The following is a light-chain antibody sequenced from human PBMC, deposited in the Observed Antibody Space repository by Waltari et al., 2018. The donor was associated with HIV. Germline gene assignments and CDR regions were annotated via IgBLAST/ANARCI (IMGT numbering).Light chain of an antibody. CDR3: ATWDDTLNALV. V-gene: IGLV1-36*01. CDR1: STKLGHNA. Sequence: QSLLTQPPSVSGAPRQSVTISCSGTSTKLGHNAVNWYPQLPGQPPRLLIYYDTLVPSGVSDRFSGSRSDTSASLAISGLQSEDEADYYCATWDDTLNALVFGGGTRLTVL. CDR2: YDT. J-gene: IGLJ2*01.